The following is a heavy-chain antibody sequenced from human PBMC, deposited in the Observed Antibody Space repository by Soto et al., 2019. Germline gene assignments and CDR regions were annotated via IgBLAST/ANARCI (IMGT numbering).Heavy chain of an antibody. CDR1: GYTFTSYA. J-gene: IGHJ4*02. D-gene: IGHD2-21*02. Sequence: QVQLVQAGAEEKKPGASVKVSCKASGYTFTSYAMHWVRQAPGHSLAWMGWINAGNGNTKYSQKFHGRVTITRDTSASTSYMELSSLRSEDTAVYYCARSIVVVTAVDYWGQGTLVTVSS. V-gene: IGHV1-3*05. CDR2: INAGNGNT. CDR3: ARSIVVVTAVDY.